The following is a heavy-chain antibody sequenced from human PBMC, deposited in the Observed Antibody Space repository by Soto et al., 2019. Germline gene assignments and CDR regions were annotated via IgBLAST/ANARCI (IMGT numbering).Heavy chain of an antibody. Sequence: EVQLVESGGGLVQPGGSLRLSCEASGFTFSSFRMYWVRQAPGKRLVWVSHINGDGSSTTYADSVKGRFTISRDNAKDTLYLQMSSLRAEDTAVYYCAKGGDYGSVHYWGQGTLVTVSS. CDR2: INGDGSST. CDR1: GFTFSSFR. V-gene: IGHV3-74*01. D-gene: IGHD3-10*01. CDR3: AKGGDYGSVHY. J-gene: IGHJ4*02.